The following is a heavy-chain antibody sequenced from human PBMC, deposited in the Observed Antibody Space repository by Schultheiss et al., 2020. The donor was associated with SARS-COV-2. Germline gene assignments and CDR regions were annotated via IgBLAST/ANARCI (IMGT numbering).Heavy chain of an antibody. D-gene: IGHD6-13*01. CDR3: AKDRVIAAAGPFDY. CDR1: GFTFSSYA. V-gene: IGHV3-30*07. J-gene: IGHJ4*02. Sequence: GGSLRLSCAASGFTFSSYAMHWVRQAPGKGLEWVAVISYDGSNKYYADSVKGRFTISRDNSKNTLYLQMNSLRAEDTAVYYCAKDRVIAAAGPFDYWGQGTLVTVSS. CDR2: ISYDGSNK.